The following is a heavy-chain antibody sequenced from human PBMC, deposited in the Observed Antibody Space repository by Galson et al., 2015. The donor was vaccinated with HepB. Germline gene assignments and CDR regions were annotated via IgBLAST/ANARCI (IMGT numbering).Heavy chain of an antibody. CDR1: GFTVSSNY. J-gene: IGHJ2*01. Sequence: SLRLSCAASGFTVSSNYMSWVRQAPGEGLEWVSVIYSGSSTYYADSVKGRFTISRDNSKNTLYLQMNSLRAEDTAVYYCARDGYSSSWYVRYFDLWGRGTLVTVSS. CDR3: ARDGYSSSWYVRYFDL. D-gene: IGHD6-13*01. CDR2: IYSGSST. V-gene: IGHV3-66*01.